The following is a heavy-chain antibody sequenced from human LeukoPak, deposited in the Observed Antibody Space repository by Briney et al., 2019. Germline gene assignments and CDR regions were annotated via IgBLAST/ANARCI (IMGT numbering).Heavy chain of an antibody. Sequence: SETLSLTCAVYGGSFSGYYWSWIRQPPGKGLEWIGEINHSGSTNYNPSLKSRVTISVDTSKNQFSLKLSSVTAADTAVYYCARMLPGDYWGQGTLVTVSS. CDR2: INHSGST. V-gene: IGHV4-34*01. CDR1: GGSFSGYY. D-gene: IGHD2-15*01. J-gene: IGHJ4*02. CDR3: ARMLPGDY.